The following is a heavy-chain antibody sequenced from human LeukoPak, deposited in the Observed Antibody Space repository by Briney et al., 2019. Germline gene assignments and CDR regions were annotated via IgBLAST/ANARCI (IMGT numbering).Heavy chain of an antibody. CDR3: ARGLLSRTYYYDSSGYNY. V-gene: IGHV1-2*02. CDR2: INPNSGGT. CDR1: GYTFTGYY. Sequence: ASVKVSCKASGYTFTGYYMHWVRQAPGQGLEWMGWINPNSGGTNYAQKFQGRVTMTRDTSISTAYMELSRLRSDDTAVYYCARGLLSRTYYYDSSGYNYWGQGTLVTVSS. J-gene: IGHJ4*02. D-gene: IGHD3-22*01.